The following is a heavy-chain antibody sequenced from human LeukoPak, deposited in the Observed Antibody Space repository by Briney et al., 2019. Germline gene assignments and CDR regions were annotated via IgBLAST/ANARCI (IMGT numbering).Heavy chain of an antibody. J-gene: IGHJ4*02. Sequence: GGSLRLSCAPSGFTFSRHGMHWVRQAPGKGLEWVAIISNDGSRKYYAHSVEGRFTISRDNSKNTLYLRMDSLRAEDTAVYYCARDRAWNYFDYWGQGTLVTVSS. CDR1: GFTFSRHG. V-gene: IGHV3-30*03. D-gene: IGHD3-3*01. CDR2: ISNDGSRK. CDR3: ARDRAWNYFDY.